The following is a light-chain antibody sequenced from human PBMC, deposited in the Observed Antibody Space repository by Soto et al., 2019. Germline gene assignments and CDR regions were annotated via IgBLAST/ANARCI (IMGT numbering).Light chain of an antibody. CDR1: QSVSSSY. V-gene: IGKV3-20*01. CDR2: GAS. CDR3: HQYDSSPLT. Sequence: EIVLTQSPGTLFLSPGERAPLSCRASQSVSSSYLAWYQQKPGQAPRLLIYGASSRATGIPDRFSGSGSGTDFTLTISRLEPEDFAVYYCHQYDSSPLTFGGGTKVEIK. J-gene: IGKJ4*01.